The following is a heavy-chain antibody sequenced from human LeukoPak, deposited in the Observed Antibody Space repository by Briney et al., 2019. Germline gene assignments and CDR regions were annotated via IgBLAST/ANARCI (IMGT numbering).Heavy chain of an antibody. CDR1: GFIVSSNY. D-gene: IGHD3-10*02. Sequence: GGSLRLSCAASGFIVSSNYMTWVRQAPGKGLEWVSVIHGSGNTYYADSVKGRFTISRDNSKNTVYLQMNSLRAEDTAIYYCARGGVLGSENYSIYSYWGQGALVTVSS. CDR3: ARGGVLGSENYSIYSY. J-gene: IGHJ4*02. CDR2: IHGSGNT. V-gene: IGHV3-53*01.